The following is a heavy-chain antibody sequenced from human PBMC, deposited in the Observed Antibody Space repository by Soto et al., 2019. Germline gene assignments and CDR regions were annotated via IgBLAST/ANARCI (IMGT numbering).Heavy chain of an antibody. V-gene: IGHV4-39*01. CDR2: IYYSGST. CDR1: GGSITSSSYY. D-gene: IGHD1-26*01. CDR3: ATQEVGGSYVYTFDP. Sequence: QLHLRESGPGLVKPSETLSLTCTVSGGSITSSSYYWGWIRQPPGKGLEWIGSIYYSGSTYYNPSLKSRVTISVDTSKNQFSLKLSSVTAADTAVYYCATQEVGGSYVYTFDPWGQGTLVTLSS. J-gene: IGHJ5*02.